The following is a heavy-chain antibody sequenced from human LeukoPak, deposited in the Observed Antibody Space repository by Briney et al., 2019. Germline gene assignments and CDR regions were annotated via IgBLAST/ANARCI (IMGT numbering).Heavy chain of an antibody. CDR3: ARCYGGNLFSYYYMDV. CDR1: GGSISSGSYY. J-gene: IGHJ6*03. D-gene: IGHD4-23*01. CDR2: IYSSGST. Sequence: SQTLSLTCTVSGGSISSGSYYWSWIRQPAGKGLEWIGRIYSSGSTNYNSSLKSRVTISLDTSKNQFSLKLSSVTAADTAVYYCARCYGGNLFSYYYMDVWGKGTTVTVSS. V-gene: IGHV4-61*02.